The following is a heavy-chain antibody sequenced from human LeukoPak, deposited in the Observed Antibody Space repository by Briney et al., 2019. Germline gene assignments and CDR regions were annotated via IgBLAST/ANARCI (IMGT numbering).Heavy chain of an antibody. J-gene: IGHJ6*02. CDR3: ARSGRTVTDLLYYYYGLDV. V-gene: IGHV3-48*01. Sequence: PGRSLRLSCAASGFTFSSYGMHWVRQAPGKGLEWVSYISSSSSAIYYADSVKGRFTISRDNAKNSVYLHLNSLRAEDTAMYYCARSGRTVTDLLYYYYGLDVWGRGTTVTVSS. CDR1: GFTFSSYG. D-gene: IGHD4-11*01. CDR2: ISSSSSAI.